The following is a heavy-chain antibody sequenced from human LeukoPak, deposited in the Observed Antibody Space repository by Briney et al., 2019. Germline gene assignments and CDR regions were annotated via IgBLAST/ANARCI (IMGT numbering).Heavy chain of an antibody. V-gene: IGHV3-7*05. J-gene: IGHJ4*02. CDR1: EFTCSSYW. CDR3: ARDHSEPGVFFDS. Sequence: GGSLRLSCAASEFTCSSYWMIWVRQDPGKGLEWVANINQAGSEKYYVDSVKGRFTISRDNAKNSLYLQMNSLRAEDTAVYYCARDHSEPGVFFDSWGQGTLVTVSS. D-gene: IGHD1-14*01. CDR2: INQAGSEK.